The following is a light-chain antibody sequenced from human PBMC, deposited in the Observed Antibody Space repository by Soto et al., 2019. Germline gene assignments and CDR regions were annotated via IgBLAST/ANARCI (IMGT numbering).Light chain of an antibody. CDR2: DAS. J-gene: IGKJ2*01. CDR3: QQYNTFPYT. CDR1: QSISNW. Sequence: DIQMTQSPSTLSASVGDRVTITCRASQSISNWLAWYQQRPGEAPKLLMYDASTLENWVPSRFSGSGSGTEFTLTIGGLRPDDFATYYSQQYNTFPYTFGQGTKLEIK. V-gene: IGKV1-5*01.